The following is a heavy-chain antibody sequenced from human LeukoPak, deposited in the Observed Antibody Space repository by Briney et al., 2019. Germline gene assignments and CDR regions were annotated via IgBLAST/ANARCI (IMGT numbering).Heavy chain of an antibody. CDR2: ISSSSSYI. V-gene: IGHV3-21*01. Sequence: PGGSLGLSCAASGFTFSSYSMNWVRQAPGKGLEWVSSISSSSSYIYYADSAKGRFTISRDNAKNSLYLQMNSLRAEDTAVYYCARVSGGSGWYYFDYWGQGTLVTVSS. J-gene: IGHJ4*02. CDR3: ARVSGGSGWYYFDY. D-gene: IGHD6-19*01. CDR1: GFTFSSYS.